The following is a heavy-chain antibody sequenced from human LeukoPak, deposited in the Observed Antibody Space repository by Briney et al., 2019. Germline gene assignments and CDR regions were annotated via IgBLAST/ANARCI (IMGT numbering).Heavy chain of an antibody. CDR3: ARDADYGGSPDAFDV. J-gene: IGHJ3*01. V-gene: IGHV3-53*01. Sequence: PGGSLRLSCAASGFTVSSNHMSWVRQAPGKGLKWVPIIYSGGTTYYADSVKGRFTISRDNSKNTLYLQMNTLRAEDTAVYYCARDADYGGSPDAFDVWGRGTIVTVSS. CDR2: IYSGGTT. CDR1: GFTVSSNH. D-gene: IGHD4-23*01.